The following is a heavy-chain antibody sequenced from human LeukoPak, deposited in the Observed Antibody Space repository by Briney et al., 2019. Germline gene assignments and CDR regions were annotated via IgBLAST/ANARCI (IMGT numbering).Heavy chain of an antibody. CDR2: ISGNGGSA. V-gene: IGHV3-23*01. CDR1: GFTFSTYA. CDR3: AKDLPTVNTWIYFDY. J-gene: IGHJ4*02. Sequence: GGSLRLSRAASGFTFSTYASGWAPQAPRKGLEWVSSISGNGGSAYYTDSVKGRFTISRDNSKNTLYLQMNSLRAEDTAVYYCAKDLPTVNTWIYFDYWGQGTLVTVSS. D-gene: IGHD4-17*01.